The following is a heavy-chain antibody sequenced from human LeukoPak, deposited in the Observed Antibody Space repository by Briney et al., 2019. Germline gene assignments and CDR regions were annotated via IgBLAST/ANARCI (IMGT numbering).Heavy chain of an antibody. Sequence: GGSLRLSCAASGFTFSNAWMSWARQAPGKGLEWVGRIKSKTDGGTTDYAAPVKGRFTISRDDSKNTLYLQMNSLKTEDTAVYYCTTDISGYYYGSGSYVVDYWGQGTLVTVSS. V-gene: IGHV3-15*01. CDR2: IKSKTDGGTT. J-gene: IGHJ4*02. CDR1: GFTFSNAW. D-gene: IGHD3-10*01. CDR3: TTDISGYYYGSGSYVVDY.